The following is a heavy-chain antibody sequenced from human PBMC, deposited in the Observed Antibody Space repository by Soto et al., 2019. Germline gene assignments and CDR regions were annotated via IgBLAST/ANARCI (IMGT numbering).Heavy chain of an antibody. Sequence: VQLLESGGGLVQPGGTLRLSCAASGLTFSSYAMSWVRQAPGKGLEWVSGISGSGGSRFYADSVKGRFSISRDNSENTLYLQMNTLRAEDTAVYYCAKGPTIHSSGVDAFEIWGQGTMVTVSS. CDR2: ISGSGGSR. D-gene: IGHD6-19*01. CDR3: AKGPTIHSSGVDAFEI. V-gene: IGHV3-23*01. CDR1: GLTFSSYA. J-gene: IGHJ3*02.